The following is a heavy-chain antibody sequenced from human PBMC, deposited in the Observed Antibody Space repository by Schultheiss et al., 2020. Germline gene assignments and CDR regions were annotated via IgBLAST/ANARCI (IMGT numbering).Heavy chain of an antibody. CDR1: GFTFSSYA. CDR3: ARWGAFKRFDY. J-gene: IGHJ4*02. D-gene: IGHD3-16*01. Sequence: GGSLRLSCAASGFTFSSYAMHWVRQAPGKGLEWVAVISYDGSNKYYADSVKGRFTISRDNSRNTLYLQMNSLRAEDTAVYYCARWGAFKRFDYWGQGTLVTVSS. CDR2: ISYDGSNK. V-gene: IGHV3-30-3*01.